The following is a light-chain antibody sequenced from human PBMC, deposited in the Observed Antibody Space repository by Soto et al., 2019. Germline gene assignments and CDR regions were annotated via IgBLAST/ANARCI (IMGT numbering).Light chain of an antibody. CDR3: CSYAGSSFYV. V-gene: IGLV2-23*01. CDR1: SSDVGNYNL. CDR2: EGT. J-gene: IGLJ1*01. Sequence: QSVLTQPASLSVSPGQSITISCTGTSSDVGNYNLVSWYQQHPGKAPKLMIYEGTKRPSGVSNRFSGSKSGNTASLTISGLQAEDEADYYCCSYAGSSFYVFGTGTKVTVL.